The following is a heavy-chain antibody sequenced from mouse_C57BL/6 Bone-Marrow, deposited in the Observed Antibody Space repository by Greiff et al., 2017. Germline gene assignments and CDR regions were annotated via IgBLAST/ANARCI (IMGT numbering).Heavy chain of an antibody. J-gene: IGHJ3*01. V-gene: IGHV1-64*01. D-gene: IGHD3-3*01. Sequence: QVQLKQSGAELVKPGASVKLSCKASGYTFTSYWMHWVKQRPGQGLEWIGMIHPNSGSTNYNEKFKSKATLTVDKSSSTAYMQLSSLTSEDSAVYYCARRAYPFAYWGQGTLVTVSA. CDR2: IHPNSGST. CDR3: ARRAYPFAY. CDR1: GYTFTSYW.